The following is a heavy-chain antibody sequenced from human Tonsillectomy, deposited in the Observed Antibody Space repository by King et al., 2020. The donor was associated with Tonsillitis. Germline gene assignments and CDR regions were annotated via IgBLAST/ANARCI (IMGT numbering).Heavy chain of an antibody. CDR3: ARGTGGLDY. J-gene: IGHJ4*02. CDR2: INRDGSST. V-gene: IGHV3-74*01. CDR1: GFTFRSYW. Sequence: VQLVEAGGGLVQPGGSLRLSFSTSGFTFRSYWNPWVRQAPGKGLGWVSRINRDGSSTSSADSVKGRFTISRDNAKNTLYMQMNSLRAEDTAVYYCARGTGGLDYWGQGTLVTVSS. D-gene: IGHD1-14*01.